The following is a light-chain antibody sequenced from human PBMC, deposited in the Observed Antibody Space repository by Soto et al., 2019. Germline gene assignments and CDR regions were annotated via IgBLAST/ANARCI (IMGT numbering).Light chain of an antibody. V-gene: IGKV3-15*01. Sequence: ELVMILAPATLSVSRGESATLSCRASQSISSSKLAWYQQNPGQAPRLLMYGASNRATGIPARFSGSGSGTEFTLTISSLQSEDFAVYYCQQYDYWPRTFGQGTKVDIK. CDR1: QSISSS. CDR2: GAS. CDR3: QQYDYWPRT. J-gene: IGKJ1*01.